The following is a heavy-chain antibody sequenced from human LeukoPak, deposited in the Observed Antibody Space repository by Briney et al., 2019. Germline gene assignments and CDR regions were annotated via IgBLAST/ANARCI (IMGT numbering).Heavy chain of an antibody. V-gene: IGHV1-18*01. CDR2: INPNSGGT. CDR3: AREGSSGWYDY. D-gene: IGHD6-19*01. CDR1: GYTFTSYG. Sequence: ASVKVSCKASGYTFTSYGISWVRQAPGQGLEWMGWINPNSGGTNYAQKFQGRVTITADKSTSTAYMELSSLRSEDTAVYYCAREGSSGWYDYWGQGTLVTVSS. J-gene: IGHJ4*02.